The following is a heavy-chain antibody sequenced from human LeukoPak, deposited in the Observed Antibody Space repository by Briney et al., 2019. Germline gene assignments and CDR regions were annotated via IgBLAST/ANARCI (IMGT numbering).Heavy chain of an antibody. CDR3: ARESGDYDSSWDSYYFDY. CDR1: GGSISSSSYY. D-gene: IGHD3-22*01. Sequence: SETLSLTCTVSGGSISSSSYYWGWIRQPPGKGLEWIGSIYYSGSTYYNPSLKSRVTISVDTSKNQFSLKLSPVTAADTAVYYCARESGDYDSSWDSYYFDYWGQGTLVTVSS. V-gene: IGHV4-39*07. CDR2: IYYSGST. J-gene: IGHJ4*02.